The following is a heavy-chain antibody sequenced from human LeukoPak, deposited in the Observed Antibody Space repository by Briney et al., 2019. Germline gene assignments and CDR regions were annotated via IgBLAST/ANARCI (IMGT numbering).Heavy chain of an antibody. CDR1: GFTFDDHA. CDR2: ISENGGST. V-gene: IGHV3-43*02. CDR3: AKARGSSWYGEDY. D-gene: IGHD6-13*01. J-gene: IGHJ4*02. Sequence: GGSLRLSCAASGFTFDDHAMHWVRQAPGKGLEWVSLISENGGSTYYADSVKGRFTISRDNSKNSLYLQINSLRAEDTAFYYCAKARGSSWYGEDYWGQGTLVTVSS.